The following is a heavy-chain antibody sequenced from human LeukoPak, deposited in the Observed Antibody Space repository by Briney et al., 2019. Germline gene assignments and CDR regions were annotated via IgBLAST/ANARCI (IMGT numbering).Heavy chain of an antibody. CDR2: IYYSGST. CDR1: GGSASSGSYY. J-gene: IGHJ4*02. CDR3: ARGSSSWYPDY. Sequence: SETLSLTCTVSGGSASSGSYYWSWIRQPPGKGLEWIGYIYYSGSTNYSPSLKSRVTISVDTSKNQFSLKLSSVTAADTAVYYCARGSSSWYPDYWGQGTLVTVSS. D-gene: IGHD6-13*01. V-gene: IGHV4-61*01.